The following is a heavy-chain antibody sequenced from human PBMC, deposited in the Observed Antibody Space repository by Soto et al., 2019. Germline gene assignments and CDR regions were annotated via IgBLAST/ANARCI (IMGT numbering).Heavy chain of an antibody. CDR1: AYTFTNYD. CDR3: AGIQLRSTRNGMDV. J-gene: IGHJ6*02. V-gene: IGHV1-8*01. Sequence: QAQLVQSGAEVKKPGASVKVSCKASAYTFTNYDFNWVRQAPGQGLEWMGWMNPHSGNTGYARKFQGSLTMTRNSSISTAYMELSSLTSDDTAVYYCAGIQLRSTRNGMDVWGQGSTVTVSS. D-gene: IGHD3-16*01. CDR2: MNPHSGNT.